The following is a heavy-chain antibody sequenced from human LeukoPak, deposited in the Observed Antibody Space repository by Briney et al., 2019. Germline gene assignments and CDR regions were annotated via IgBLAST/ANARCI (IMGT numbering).Heavy chain of an antibody. CDR3: ARVVSRGWFGGEDYNWFDP. J-gene: IGHJ5*02. CDR2: IYTSGST. Sequence: PSETLSLXCTVSGGSNSSYYWSWIRRPAGKGLEWIGRIYTSGSTNYNPSLKSRVTMSVDTSKNQFSLKLSSVTAADTAVYYCARVVSRGWFGGEDYNWFDPWGQGTLVTVSS. D-gene: IGHD6-19*01. CDR1: GGSNSSYY. V-gene: IGHV4-4*07.